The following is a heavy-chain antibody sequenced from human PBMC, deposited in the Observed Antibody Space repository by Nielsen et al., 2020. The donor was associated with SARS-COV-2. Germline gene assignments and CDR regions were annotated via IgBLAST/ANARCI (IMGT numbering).Heavy chain of an antibody. CDR1: GFTFDDYA. J-gene: IGHJ4*02. V-gene: IGHV3-9*01. Sequence: GGSLRLSCAASGFTFDDYAMHWVRQAPGKGLEWVSGISWNSGSIGYADSVKGRFTISRDNAKNSLYLQMNSLRDEDTAVYYCARGFYYDSRVPDDYWGQGTLVTVSS. D-gene: IGHD3-22*01. CDR3: ARGFYYDSRVPDDY. CDR2: ISWNSGSI.